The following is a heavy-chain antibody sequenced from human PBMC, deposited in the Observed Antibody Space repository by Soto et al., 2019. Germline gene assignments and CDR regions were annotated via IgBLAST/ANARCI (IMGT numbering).Heavy chain of an antibody. CDR3: ARGRYGDY. Sequence: QVHLVQSGAEVKKPGASVKVSCKGSGYAFTTYGITWVRQAPGQGLEWMGWISAHNGNTTSAHKLQGRVTVTRDTSTSTAYMELRSLSSAATAVYYSARGRYGDYSGQGALVTVSS. CDR1: GYAFTTYG. J-gene: IGHJ4*02. D-gene: IGHD1-1*01. CDR2: ISAHNGNT. V-gene: IGHV1-18*01.